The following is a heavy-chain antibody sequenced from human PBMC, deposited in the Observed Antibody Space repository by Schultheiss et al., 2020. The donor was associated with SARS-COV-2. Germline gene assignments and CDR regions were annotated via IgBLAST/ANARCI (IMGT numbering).Heavy chain of an antibody. CDR3: ARRGRQQHNFFQH. CDR2: ISGSGGST. Sequence: GGSLRLSCAASGFTFSNYAMSWVRQAPGKGLEWVSAISGSGGSTYYADSVKGRFTISRDNSKNTLYLQMNSLRAEDTAVYYCARRGRQQHNFFQHWGQGTLVTVSS. J-gene: IGHJ1*01. CDR1: GFTFSNYA. D-gene: IGHD6-13*01. V-gene: IGHV3-23*01.